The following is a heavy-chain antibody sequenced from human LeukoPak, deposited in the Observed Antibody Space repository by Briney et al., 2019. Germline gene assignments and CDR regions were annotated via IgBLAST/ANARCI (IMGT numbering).Heavy chain of an antibody. Sequence: ASVKVSCKASGYTFTGYYMHWVRQAPGQGLEWMGWINPNSGGTNYAQKFQGRVTMTRDTSISTAYMELSRLRSDDTAAYYCARDPSVVVVPATWEDYWGQGTLATVSS. CDR1: GYTFTGYY. D-gene: IGHD2-2*01. J-gene: IGHJ4*02. CDR2: INPNSGGT. V-gene: IGHV1-2*02. CDR3: ARDPSVVVVPATWEDY.